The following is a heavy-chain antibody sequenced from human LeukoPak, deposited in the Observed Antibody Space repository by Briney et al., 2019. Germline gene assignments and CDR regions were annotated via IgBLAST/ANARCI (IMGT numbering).Heavy chain of an antibody. CDR1: GFTFSTFW. CDR3: ARAVWGEYSSPD. D-gene: IGHD3-16*01. Sequence: PGGSLRLSCAASGFTFSTFWMSWVRQAPGKGLEWVANIKQHGDEKYYADSVKGRFTISRDNAKNSIYLQMDGLRAEDTAVYYCARAVWGEYSSPDWGQGTLVIVSS. V-gene: IGHV3-7*01. CDR2: IKQHGDEK. J-gene: IGHJ4*02.